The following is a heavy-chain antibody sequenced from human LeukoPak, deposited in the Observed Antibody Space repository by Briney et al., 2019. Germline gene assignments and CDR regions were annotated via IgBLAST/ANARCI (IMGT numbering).Heavy chain of an antibody. CDR3: AREEGAPIAAANV. D-gene: IGHD6-13*01. CDR1: GYTFTTYY. CDR2: ISAYNGST. J-gene: IGHJ3*01. Sequence: ASVKVSCKASGYTFTTYYISWVRHAPGQGLEWMGWISAYNGSTNYAQKFQGRVTMTTDTSTSTAYMELRSLRSDDTAVYYCAREEGAPIAAANVWGLGTMVTVSS. V-gene: IGHV1-18*01.